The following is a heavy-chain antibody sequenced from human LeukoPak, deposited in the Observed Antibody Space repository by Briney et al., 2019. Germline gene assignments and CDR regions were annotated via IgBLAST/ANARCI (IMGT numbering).Heavy chain of an antibody. V-gene: IGHV4-59*08. D-gene: IGHD3-22*01. Sequence: PSETLSLTCTVSGGSISSYYWSWIRQPPGKGLEWIGYIYYSGSTNYNPSLKSRVTISVDTSKNQFSLKLSSVTAADTAVYYCASYYDSTGFYPPSWGQGTLVTVSS. CDR3: ASYYDSTGFYPPS. J-gene: IGHJ4*02. CDR1: GGSISSYY. CDR2: IYYSGST.